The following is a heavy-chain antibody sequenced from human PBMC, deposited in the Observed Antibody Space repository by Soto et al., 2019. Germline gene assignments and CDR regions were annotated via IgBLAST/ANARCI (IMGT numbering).Heavy chain of an antibody. V-gene: IGHV3-23*01. CDR1: GFTFSRYA. D-gene: IGHD2-15*01. CDR2: ISGSGGST. J-gene: IGHJ4*02. Sequence: GGSLRLSCAASGFTFSRYAMSWVRQAPGKGLEWVSAISGSGGSTYYADSVKGRFTISRDNSKNTLYLQMNSLRAEDTAVYYCAKMGETIVVVVAAPRYSLAYWGQGTLVTVSS. CDR3: AKMGETIVVVVAAPRYSLAY.